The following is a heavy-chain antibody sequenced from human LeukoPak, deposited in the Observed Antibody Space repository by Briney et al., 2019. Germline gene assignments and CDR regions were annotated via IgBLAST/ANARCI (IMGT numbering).Heavy chain of an antibody. CDR2: ISGSGSDI. CDR1: GFTFSNYN. V-gene: IGHV3-48*01. J-gene: IGHJ4*02. Sequence: GGSLRLTWAASGFTFSNYNMNWVRQTPGKGLECVSYISGSGSDIYYAESVMGRFTLSRDNAKNSLYLQMNSLRSEDTGVYYCARDPVPFDNTGYYFDSWGQGTLVTVSS. D-gene: IGHD3-22*01. CDR3: ARDPVPFDNTGYYFDS.